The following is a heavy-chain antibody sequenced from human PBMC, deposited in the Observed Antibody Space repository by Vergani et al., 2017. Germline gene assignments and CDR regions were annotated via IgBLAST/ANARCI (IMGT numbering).Heavy chain of an antibody. D-gene: IGHD3-10*01. CDR3: ARDSHGITMVRGVLYGMDV. CDR1: GYTFTGYY. V-gene: IGHV1-2*02. J-gene: IGHJ6*02. CDR2: INPNSGGT. Sequence: QVQLVQSGAEVKKPGASVKVSCKASGYTFTGYYMHWVRQAPGQGVEWMGWINPNSGGTNYAQKFQGRVTMTRDTSIITAYMELSRLRSDDTAVYYCARDSHGITMVRGVLYGMDVWGQGTTVTVSS.